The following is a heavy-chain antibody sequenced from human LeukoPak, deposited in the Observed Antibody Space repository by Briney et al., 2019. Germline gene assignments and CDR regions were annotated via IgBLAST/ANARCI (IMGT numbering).Heavy chain of an antibody. D-gene: IGHD4-17*01. CDR3: ARYTVTTFLYRND. CDR1: GGSTSSSSYY. V-gene: IGHV4-39*01. Sequence: SETLSLTCTVSGGSTSSSSYYWGWIRQPPGKGLEWIGSIYYSGSTYYNPSLKSRVTISVDTSKNQFSLKLSSVTAADTAVYYCARYTVTTFLYRNDWGQGTLVTVSS. J-gene: IGHJ4*02. CDR2: IYYSGST.